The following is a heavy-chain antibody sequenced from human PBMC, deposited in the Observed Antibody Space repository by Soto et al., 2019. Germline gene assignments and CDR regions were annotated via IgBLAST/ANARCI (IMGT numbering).Heavy chain of an antibody. CDR2: MTGSGGDI. J-gene: IGHJ4*02. CDR1: GFTFSSYA. V-gene: IGHV3-23*01. D-gene: IGHD2-21*02. Sequence: EVQLLESGGGLVQPGGSLRLSCAASGFTFSSYAMMWVRQPPGKGQEWVAGMTGSGGDIHYSDSVKGRFTISKDNSKNTLYLQMHSLRAEDTAMYYCAKDAVYGDGLWLVANWGQGTLVTVSS. CDR3: AKDAVYGDGLWLVAN.